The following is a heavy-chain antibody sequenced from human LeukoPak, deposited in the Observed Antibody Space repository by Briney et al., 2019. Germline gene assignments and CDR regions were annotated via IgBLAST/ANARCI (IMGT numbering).Heavy chain of an antibody. CDR3: ARSDSIGSVDY. CDR1: GFTFSSYE. J-gene: IGHJ4*02. CDR2: ISSSGSTI. Sequence: GGSLRLSCAASGFTFSSYEMNWVRQAPGKGLEWVSYISSSGSTIYYADSVKGRFTISRDNAKNSLYLQMNSLRVEDTAVYYCARSDSIGSVDYWGQGTLITVSS. D-gene: IGHD2-21*01. V-gene: IGHV3-48*03.